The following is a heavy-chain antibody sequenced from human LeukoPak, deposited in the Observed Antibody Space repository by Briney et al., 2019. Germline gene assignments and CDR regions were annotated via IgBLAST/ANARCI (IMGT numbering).Heavy chain of an antibody. J-gene: IGHJ4*02. CDR2: ISGSGDNT. Sequence: GGSLRLSCAASGFTFSSYAMSWVRQAPGKGLEWVSGISGSGDNTYYADSVRGRFTITRDNAKQSLYLQMNSLRVEDTAVYHCVRQPDSARYGFDYWGRGTQVTVSS. V-gene: IGHV3-23*01. CDR3: VRQPDSARYGFDY. CDR1: GFTFSSYA. D-gene: IGHD1-14*01.